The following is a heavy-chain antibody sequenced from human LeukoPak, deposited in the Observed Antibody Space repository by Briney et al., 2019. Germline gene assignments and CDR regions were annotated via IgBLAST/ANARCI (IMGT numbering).Heavy chain of an antibody. V-gene: IGHV3-64*01. CDR2: ISSNGGST. J-gene: IGHJ4*02. Sequence: GGSLRLSCAASGFTFSSYAMHWVRQAPGKGLEYVSAISSNGGSTYYANSVKGRFTISRDNSKNTLYLQMGSLRAEDMAVYYCARDGGVPTHFDYWGRGTLVTVSS. CDR1: GFTFSSYA. CDR3: ARDGGVPTHFDY. D-gene: IGHD3-16*01.